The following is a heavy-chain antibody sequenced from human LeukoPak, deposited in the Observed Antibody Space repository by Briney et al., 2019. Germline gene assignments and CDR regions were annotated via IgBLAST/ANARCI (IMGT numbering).Heavy chain of an antibody. V-gene: IGHV4-4*07. CDR3: ARGGLGSGTSAWFDP. Sequence: SETLSLTCTVSGGSISCYYWSWIRQPAGKGLEWIGRIYTSGSTNYNPSLKSRVTMSVDTSKNQFSLKLSSVTAADTAVYYCARGGLGSGTSAWFDPWGQGTLVTVSS. CDR1: GGSISCYY. D-gene: IGHD3-10*01. CDR2: IYTSGST. J-gene: IGHJ5*02.